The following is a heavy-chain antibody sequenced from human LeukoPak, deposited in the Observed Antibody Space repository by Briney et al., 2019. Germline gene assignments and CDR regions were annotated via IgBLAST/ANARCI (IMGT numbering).Heavy chain of an antibody. J-gene: IGHJ5*02. V-gene: IGHV4-39*07. D-gene: IGHD3-3*01. CDR3: ARERYDFWSGYEASNWFDP. CDR1: GGSISSSSYY. Sequence: QASETLSLTCTVSGGSISSSSYYWGWIRQPPGKGLEWIGSIYYSGSTYYNPSLKSRVTMSVDTSKNQFSLKLSSVTAADTAVYYCARERYDFWSGYEASNWFDPWGQGTLVTVSS. CDR2: IYYSGST.